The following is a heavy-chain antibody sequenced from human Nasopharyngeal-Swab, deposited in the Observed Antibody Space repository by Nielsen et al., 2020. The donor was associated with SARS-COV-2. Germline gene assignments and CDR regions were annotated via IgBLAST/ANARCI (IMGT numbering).Heavy chain of an antibody. CDR1: GFTFSTYA. Sequence: GSLKISCAASGFTFSTYAMSWVRQAPGKGLEWVAVIHRGGSSSYFADSVKGRFTLSRENSKNTLYLHMNSLRAEDTAVYYCARGGALNWYIDRWGRGTLVTVSS. CDR2: IHRGGSSS. V-gene: IGHV3-23*03. J-gene: IGHJ2*01. CDR3: ARGGALNWYIDR.